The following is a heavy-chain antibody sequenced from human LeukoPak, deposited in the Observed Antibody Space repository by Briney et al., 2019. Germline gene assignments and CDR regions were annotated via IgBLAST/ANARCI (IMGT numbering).Heavy chain of an antibody. Sequence: GGSLRLSCAASEFTFSSYAMSWVRQAPGKGLEWVSVISGSGVSTYYADSVKDRFTISRDNSKNTLYLQMNSLRAEDTAVYYCAKLERSGWYRDWFDPWGQGTLVTVSS. CDR2: ISGSGVST. J-gene: IGHJ5*02. CDR3: AKLERSGWYRDWFDP. D-gene: IGHD6-19*01. V-gene: IGHV3-23*01. CDR1: EFTFSSYA.